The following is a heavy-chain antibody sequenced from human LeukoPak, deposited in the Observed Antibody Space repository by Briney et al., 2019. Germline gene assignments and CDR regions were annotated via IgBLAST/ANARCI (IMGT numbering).Heavy chain of an antibody. Sequence: SVKVSCKASGGTFSNSAISWVRQAPGQGLEWMEGIIPIFGTANYAQMFQGRVTITTDESTYIAYMELSSLRSEDTAVYYCATRRLPDFWSGREAFDIWGQGTMVTVSS. CDR2: IIPIFGTA. V-gene: IGHV1-69*05. D-gene: IGHD3-3*01. CDR1: GGTFSNSA. CDR3: ATRRLPDFWSGREAFDI. J-gene: IGHJ3*02.